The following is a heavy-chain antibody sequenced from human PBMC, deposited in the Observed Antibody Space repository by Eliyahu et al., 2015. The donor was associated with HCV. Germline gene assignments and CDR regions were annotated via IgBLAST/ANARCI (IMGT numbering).Heavy chain of an antibody. J-gene: IGHJ6*02. V-gene: IGHV4-59*01. CDR2: IYYSGST. D-gene: IGHD3-10*01. CDR3: ARDLGSGSSPYYYGMDV. Sequence: QVQLQESGPGLVKPSETLSLTCTVXGGSISSYYWSWIRQSPGKGLEWIGYIYYSGSTNYNPSLKSRVTISVDTSKNQFSLKLRPVTAADTHVYYCARDLGSGSSPYYYGMDVWGQGTTVTVSS. CDR1: GGSISSYY.